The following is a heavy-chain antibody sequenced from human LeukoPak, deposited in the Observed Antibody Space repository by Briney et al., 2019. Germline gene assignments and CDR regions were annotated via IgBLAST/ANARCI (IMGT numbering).Heavy chain of an antibody. V-gene: IGHV3-9*01. D-gene: IGHD3-10*01. CDR3: ARDFATYGFGESDDAFDI. J-gene: IGHJ3*02. CDR2: ISWNSGSI. CDR1: GFTFDDYA. Sequence: GGSLRLSCAASGFTFDDYAMHWVRQAPGKGLEWVSGISWNSGSIGYADSVKGRFTISRDNAKNSLYLQMNSLRAEDTAVYYCARDFATYGFGESDDAFDIWGQGTMVTVSS.